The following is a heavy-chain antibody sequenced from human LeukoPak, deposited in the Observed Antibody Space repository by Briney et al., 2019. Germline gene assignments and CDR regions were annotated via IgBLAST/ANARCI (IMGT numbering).Heavy chain of an antibody. J-gene: IGHJ4*02. CDR3: ARVSSRDIVVVPAAPFDY. D-gene: IGHD2-2*01. CDR2: INWNGGST. Sequence: GGSLRLPCAASGFTFDDYGMSWVRQAPGKGLEWVSGINWNGGSTGYADSVKGRFTISRDNAKNSLYLQMNSLRAEDTALYYCARVSSRDIVVVPAAPFDYWGQGTLVTVSS. V-gene: IGHV3-20*04. CDR1: GFTFDDYG.